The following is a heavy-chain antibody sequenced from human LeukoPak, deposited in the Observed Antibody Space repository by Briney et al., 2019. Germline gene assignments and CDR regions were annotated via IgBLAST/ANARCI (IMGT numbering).Heavy chain of an antibody. CDR2: ISGSGGST. J-gene: IGHJ4*02. CDR3: ARDWFLYSSGWVPDY. CDR1: GFTFSRYA. V-gene: IGHV3-23*01. Sequence: GGSLRLSCAASGFTFSRYAMSWVRQAPGKGLEWVSAISGSGGSTYYADSVKGRFTISRDNSKNTLYLQMNSLRAEDTAVYYCARDWFLYSSGWVPDYWGQGTLVTVSS. D-gene: IGHD6-19*01.